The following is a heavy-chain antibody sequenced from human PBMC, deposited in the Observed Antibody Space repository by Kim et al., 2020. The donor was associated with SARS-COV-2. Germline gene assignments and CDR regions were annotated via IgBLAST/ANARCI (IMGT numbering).Heavy chain of an antibody. Sequence: EDDVKGRIIISSDHSENNLYLQMNSLRAEDTAVYYCATVVFYYDAGYFKNWGQGTLVIVSS. J-gene: IGHJ1*01. V-gene: IGHV3-66*01. CDR3: ATVVFYYDAGYFKN. D-gene: IGHD3-22*01.